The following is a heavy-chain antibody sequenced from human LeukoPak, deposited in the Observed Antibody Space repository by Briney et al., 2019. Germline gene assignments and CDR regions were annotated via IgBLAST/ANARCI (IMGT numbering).Heavy chain of an antibody. J-gene: IGHJ5*02. CDR1: GDSIRNGDYY. D-gene: IGHD2-2*01. CDR3: ARGDRRRYCSSPNRLTWLDP. Sequence: SETLSLTCTVSGDSIRNGDYYWSWIRQPPGKGLEWIGYIYYSGSTYHNPSLKSRVTISVDTSKNQSSLKLSSVTAADTAVYYCARGDRRRYCSSPNRLTWLDPWGQGTLVTVSS. V-gene: IGHV4-30-4*08. CDR2: IYYSGST.